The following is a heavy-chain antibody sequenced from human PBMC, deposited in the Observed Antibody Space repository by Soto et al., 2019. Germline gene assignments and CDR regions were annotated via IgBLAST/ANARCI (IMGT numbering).Heavy chain of an antibody. CDR1: GFTFSSYG. V-gene: IGHV3-33*08. D-gene: IGHD6-6*01. CDR3: ARERESIAAGLGYFDY. Sequence: PGGSLRLSYAASGFTFSSYGMHWVRPAPGKGLEWVEVIWYDGSNKYYADSVKGRFTISRDNSINTLNLQVNSLRAEDTAVYYCARERESIAAGLGYFDYGGQGPLVPVSS. J-gene: IGHJ4*02. CDR2: IWYDGSNK.